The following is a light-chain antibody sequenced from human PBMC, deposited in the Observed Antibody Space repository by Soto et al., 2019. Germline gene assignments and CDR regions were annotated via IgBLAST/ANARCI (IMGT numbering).Light chain of an antibody. CDR1: SSNIGAGYD. V-gene: IGLV1-40*01. Sequence: QSVLTQPPSVSGAPGQRVTISCTGSSSNIGAGYDVHWYQKFPGTAPKLLIYGNSNRTSGVPDRFSGSKSGTSASLAITGLQAEDEADYYCQSYDSSLSGVVFGGGTKLTVL. CDR2: GNS. J-gene: IGLJ2*01. CDR3: QSYDSSLSGVV.